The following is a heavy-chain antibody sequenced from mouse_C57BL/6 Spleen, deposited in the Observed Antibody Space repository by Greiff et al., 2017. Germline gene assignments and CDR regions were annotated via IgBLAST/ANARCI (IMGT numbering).Heavy chain of an antibody. Sequence: EVQLQESGPVLVKPGPSVKISCKASGFTFTDYYMHWVKQSHGKSLEWIGLVYPYNGGTSYNQKFKGKATLTVDTSSSTAYMELNSLTSEDSAVXYCASSYFGIYYYGSSFAWFAYWGQGTLVTVSA. J-gene: IGHJ3*01. V-gene: IGHV1-36*01. CDR2: VYPYNGGT. D-gene: IGHD1-1*01. CDR1: GFTFTDYY. CDR3: ASSYFGIYYYGSSFAWFAY.